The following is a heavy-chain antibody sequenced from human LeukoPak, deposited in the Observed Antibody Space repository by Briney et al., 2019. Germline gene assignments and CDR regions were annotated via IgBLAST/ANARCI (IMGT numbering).Heavy chain of an antibody. CDR2: INHSGST. J-gene: IGHJ4*02. Sequence: SETLTLTCAVYGGSFSGYYWSWIRQPPGKGLEWIGEINHSGSTNYNPSLKSRVTISVDTSKKQFSLKLSSVTAADTAVYYCVTYYFDSSGPKKNYWGQGTLVTVSS. CDR1: GGSFSGYY. CDR3: VTYYFDSSGPKKNY. V-gene: IGHV4-34*01. D-gene: IGHD3-22*01.